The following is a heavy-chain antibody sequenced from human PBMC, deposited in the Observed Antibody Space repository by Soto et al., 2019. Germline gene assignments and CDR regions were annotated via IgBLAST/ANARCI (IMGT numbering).Heavy chain of an antibody. V-gene: IGHV1-18*01. J-gene: IGHJ3*02. CDR2: ISAYNGNT. D-gene: IGHD3-22*01. Sequence: ASVKVSCKASGYTFTSYGISWVRQAPGQGREWMGWISAYNGNTNYAQKLQGRVTMTTDTSTSTAYMELRSLRSDDTAVYYCARDLGGYYYDSSGPDAFDIWGQGXMVTVSS. CDR3: ARDLGGYYYDSSGPDAFDI. CDR1: GYTFTSYG.